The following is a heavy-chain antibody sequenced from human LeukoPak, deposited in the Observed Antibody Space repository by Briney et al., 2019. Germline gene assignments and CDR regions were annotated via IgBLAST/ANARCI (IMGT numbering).Heavy chain of an antibody. CDR1: GFPFSDFY. CDR2: ISSSATTI. CDR3: TRDRWGKYYLDY. J-gene: IGHJ4*02. V-gene: IGHV3-11*01. D-gene: IGHD7-27*01. Sequence: PGGSLRLSCATSGFPFSDFYMSWIRQAPGKGLEWVSYISSSATTIYYADSVKGRFTISRDNAKNSLYLQMNNLRAEDTAVYYCTRDRWGKYYLDYWGQGTPVTVSS.